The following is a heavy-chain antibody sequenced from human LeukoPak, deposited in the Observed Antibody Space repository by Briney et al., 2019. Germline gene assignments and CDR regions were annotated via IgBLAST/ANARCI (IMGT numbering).Heavy chain of an antibody. J-gene: IGHJ4*02. V-gene: IGHV4-59*01. Sequence: PSETLSLTCTVSGGSISSYYWSWIRQPAGKGLEWIGYIYYSGSTNYNPSLKSRVTISVDTSKNQFSLKLSSVTAADTAVYYCARTTVTTDFDYWGQGTLVTVSS. CDR2: IYYSGST. D-gene: IGHD4-17*01. CDR1: GGSISSYY. CDR3: ARTTVTTDFDY.